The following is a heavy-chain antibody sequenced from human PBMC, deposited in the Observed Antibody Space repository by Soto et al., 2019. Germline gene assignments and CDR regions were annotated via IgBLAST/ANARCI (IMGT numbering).Heavy chain of an antibody. CDR1: GGSISSYY. CDR2: IYYSGST. V-gene: IGHV4-59*01. Sequence: QVQLQESGPGLVKPSETLSLTCTVSGGSISSYYWSWIRQPPGKGLEWIGYIYYSGSTNYNPSLKGLVTISVDTSKNQFSLKLSSVTAADTAVYYCARAYGDYVFDYWGQGTLVTVSS. J-gene: IGHJ4*02. D-gene: IGHD4-17*01. CDR3: ARAYGDYVFDY.